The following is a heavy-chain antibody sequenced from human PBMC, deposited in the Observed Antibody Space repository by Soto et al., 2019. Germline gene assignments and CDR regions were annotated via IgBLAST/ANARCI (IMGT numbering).Heavy chain of an antibody. D-gene: IGHD4-4*01. CDR3: ARHPSNFWFDP. Sequence: SETLSLTCTVFGGSISSSSYFWGWSRQPPGKGLEWVGSIYYRGSTDYNTSLKRQDTVSVDTSKNHFSLKLSSVTAADTAVYYCARHPSNFWFDPWGQGTLVTVS. V-gene: IGHV4-39*01. J-gene: IGHJ5*02. CDR1: GGSISSSSYF. CDR2: IYYRGST.